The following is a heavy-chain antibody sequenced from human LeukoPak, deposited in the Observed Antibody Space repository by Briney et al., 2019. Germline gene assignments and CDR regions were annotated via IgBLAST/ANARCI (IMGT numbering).Heavy chain of an antibody. J-gene: IGHJ4*02. D-gene: IGHD6-19*01. Sequence: GGSLRLSCAASGFTFSSYSMNWVRQAPGKGLEWVSYISSSSSTIYYADSVKGRFTISRDNAKNSLYLQMNSLRDEDTAVYYCARDVRKGAVAGKCYWGQGTLVTVSS. V-gene: IGHV3-48*02. CDR3: ARDVRKGAVAGKCY. CDR1: GFTFSSYS. CDR2: ISSSSSTI.